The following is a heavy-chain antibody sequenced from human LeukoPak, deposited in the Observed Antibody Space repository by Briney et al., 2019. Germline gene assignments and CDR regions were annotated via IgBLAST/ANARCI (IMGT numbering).Heavy chain of an antibody. V-gene: IGHV3-23*01. CDR1: GFTFSNAW. Sequence: GGSLRLSCAASGFTFSNAWMSWVRQAPGKGLEWVSAISGSGGSTYYADSVKGRFTISRDNSKNTLYLQMNSLRAEDTAVYYCAKGQYSSGPGDFDYWGQGTLVTVSS. J-gene: IGHJ4*02. CDR3: AKGQYSSGPGDFDY. D-gene: IGHD6-19*01. CDR2: ISGSGGST.